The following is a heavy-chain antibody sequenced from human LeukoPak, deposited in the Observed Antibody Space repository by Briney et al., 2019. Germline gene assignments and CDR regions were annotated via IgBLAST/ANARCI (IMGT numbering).Heavy chain of an antibody. D-gene: IGHD2-2*01. CDR3: ARTLGSYCSSTSCYSDYYYGMDV. CDR1: GGSFSGYF. J-gene: IGHJ6*04. V-gene: IGHV4-34*01. Sequence: SETLSLTCAVYGGSFSGYFWSWICQPPGKGLEWIGEINHSGSTNYNPSLKSRVTISVDTSKNQFSLKLSSVTAADTAVYYCARTLGSYCSSTSCYSDYYYGMDVWGKGTTVTVSS. CDR2: INHSGST.